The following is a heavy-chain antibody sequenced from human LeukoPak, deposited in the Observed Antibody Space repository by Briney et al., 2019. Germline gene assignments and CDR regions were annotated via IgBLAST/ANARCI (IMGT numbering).Heavy chain of an antibody. J-gene: IGHJ3*02. V-gene: IGHV4-4*07. CDR1: GGSISSYY. Sequence: SETLSLTCTVSGGSISSYYWSWIRQPAGRGLEWIGRIQSSGSTNYNPSLRSRVTMSVDTSKNQFSLKLSSVAAADTAVYYCASQTYYYDSSGSNAFDIWGQGTMVTVSS. D-gene: IGHD3-22*01. CDR3: ASQTYYYDSSGSNAFDI. CDR2: IQSSGST.